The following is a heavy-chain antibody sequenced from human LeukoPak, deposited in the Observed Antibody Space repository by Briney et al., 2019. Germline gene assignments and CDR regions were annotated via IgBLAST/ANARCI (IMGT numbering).Heavy chain of an antibody. D-gene: IGHD2-2*01. CDR2: INPNSGGT. CDR1: GYTFTGYY. Sequence: ASVKVSCKASGYTFTGYYMHWVRQAPGQGLEWMGWINPNSGGTNYAQKFQGRVTMTRDTSISTAYMELSRLRSDDTAVYYCALRSGEYQLHYYYYYYMDVWGKGTTVTVSS. V-gene: IGHV1-2*02. J-gene: IGHJ6*03. CDR3: ALRSGEYQLHYYYYYYMDV.